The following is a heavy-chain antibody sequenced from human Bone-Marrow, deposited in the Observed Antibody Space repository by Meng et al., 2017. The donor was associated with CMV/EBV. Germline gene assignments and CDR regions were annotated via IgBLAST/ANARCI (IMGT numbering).Heavy chain of an antibody. CDR2: IIPILGIA. D-gene: IGHD3-16*01. J-gene: IGHJ6*02. V-gene: IGHV1-69*04. CDR3: ARGGGGRDV. Sequence: SVKVSCKTSGHTFSDYYLHWVRQAPGQGLEWMGRIIPILGIANYAQKFQGRVTITADKSTSTAYMELSSLRSEDTAVYYCARGGGGRDVWGQGNTVTVAS. CDR1: GHTFSDYY.